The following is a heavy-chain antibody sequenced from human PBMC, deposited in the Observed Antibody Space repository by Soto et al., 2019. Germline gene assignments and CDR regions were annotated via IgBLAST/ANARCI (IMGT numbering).Heavy chain of an antibody. CDR3: ARAQRGLFPYFYYGVDV. CDR2: IFYTGST. Sequence: QVQLQESGPGLVKPSQTLSLTCSVSGGSISSGDYYWSWIRQHPGKGLEWIGYIFYTGSTHYNPSLKSRVTISVDTSKNQFSLKLSSVTAADTAVYYCARAQRGLFPYFYYGVDVWGQGTTVIVSS. CDR1: GGSISSGDYY. J-gene: IGHJ6*02. V-gene: IGHV4-31*03. D-gene: IGHD3-10*01.